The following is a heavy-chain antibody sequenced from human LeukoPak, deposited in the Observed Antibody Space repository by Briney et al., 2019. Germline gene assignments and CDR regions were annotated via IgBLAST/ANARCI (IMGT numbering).Heavy chain of an antibody. CDR3: APLPGIHAFDI. Sequence: GGSLRLSCAASGFTFSDYYMSWIRQAPGKGLEWVSAISGSGGSTYYADSVKGRFTISRDNSKNTLYLQMNSLRAEDTAVYYCAPLPGIHAFDIWGQGTMVTVSS. D-gene: IGHD1-14*01. V-gene: IGHV3-23*01. CDR1: GFTFSDYY. CDR2: ISGSGGST. J-gene: IGHJ3*02.